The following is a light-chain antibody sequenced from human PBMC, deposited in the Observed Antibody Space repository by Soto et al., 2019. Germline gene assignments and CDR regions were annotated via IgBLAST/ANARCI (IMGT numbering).Light chain of an antibody. CDR1: QSMVYRSNNKNY. J-gene: IGKJ1*01. Sequence: DSGSTQSTNSLAVSLCERGTINCKPSQSMVYRSNNKNYLAWYQQKPGQPPKLLIYWASTRESGVPDRFSGSGSGTDFTLTISSLQAEDVAVYHRQQYYSSPTWPFGQRGKV. CDR2: WAS. V-gene: IGKV4-1*01. CDR3: QQYYSSPTWP.